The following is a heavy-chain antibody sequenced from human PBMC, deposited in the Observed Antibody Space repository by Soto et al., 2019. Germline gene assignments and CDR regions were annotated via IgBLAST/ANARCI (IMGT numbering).Heavy chain of an antibody. V-gene: IGHV4-30-2*01. CDR2: IYHSGST. Sequence: PSETLSLTCAVSGGSISSGGYSWSWIRQPPGKGLEWIGYIYHSGSTYYNPSLKSRVTISADRSKNQFSLKLSSVTAADTAVYYCARAGLVGATALDYWGQGTLVTVSS. CDR1: GGSISSGGYS. J-gene: IGHJ4*02. CDR3: ARAGLVGATALDY. D-gene: IGHD1-26*01.